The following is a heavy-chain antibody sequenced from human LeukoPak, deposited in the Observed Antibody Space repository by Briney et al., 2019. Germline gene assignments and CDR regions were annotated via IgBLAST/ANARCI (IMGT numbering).Heavy chain of an antibody. J-gene: IGHJ5*02. CDR3: AASGSHYWFDP. CDR1: GLTVSGNY. CDR2: IYTSGGT. Sequence: GRSLRLSCAASGLTVSGNYMSWVHQAPRKGLEWVSVIYTSGGTSYADSVKGRFTISRDNSKNTLYLQMNTLRAEDTAVYFCAASGSHYWFDPWGQGTLVTVSS. D-gene: IGHD3-10*01. V-gene: IGHV3-53*01.